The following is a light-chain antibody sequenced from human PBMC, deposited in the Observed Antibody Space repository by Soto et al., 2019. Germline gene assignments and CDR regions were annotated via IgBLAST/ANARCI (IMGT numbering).Light chain of an antibody. J-gene: IGKJ2*02. CDR3: QQRTNWPRGT. V-gene: IGKV3-11*01. CDR1: QSVRNF. CDR2: EAS. Sequence: EVELTQSPATLSLSPGERATLSCRASQSVRNFLAWYQQKPGQAPRLLIYEASNRAAGIPARFSGSGSGTDFTLTISSLEPEDFGVYYCQQRTNWPRGTFGQGTNLEI.